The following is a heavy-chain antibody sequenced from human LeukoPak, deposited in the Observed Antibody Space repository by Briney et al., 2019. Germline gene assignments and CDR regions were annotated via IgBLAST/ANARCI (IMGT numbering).Heavy chain of an antibody. CDR1: GYTFTIYD. V-gene: IGHV1-8*02. J-gene: IGHJ4*02. CDR2: VNPNSGNT. CDR3: ARGQTYYDILTGYWSLYYFDY. Sequence: PSVNLSCKASGYTFTIYDINWVRHATGQGLEWKGWVNPNSGNTGNAHKFQGRVPMTRNTSISTAYMELSSLRSEDTAVYYCARGQTYYDILTGYWSLYYFDYWGQGTLVTVSS. D-gene: IGHD3-9*01.